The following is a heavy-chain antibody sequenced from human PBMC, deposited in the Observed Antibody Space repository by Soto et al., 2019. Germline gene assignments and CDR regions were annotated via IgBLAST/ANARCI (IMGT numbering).Heavy chain of an antibody. Sequence: KPGGSLRLSCAASGFTFSSYYMNWVRQAPGKGLQWISSISSSGNYIYYADSLKGRFTISRDNAKSSLYLQMNSLRAEDTAVYYCTNGDYLDYWGQGTLVTVSS. V-gene: IGHV3-21*04. CDR1: GFTFSSYY. J-gene: IGHJ4*02. CDR3: TNGDYLDY. CDR2: ISSSGNYI.